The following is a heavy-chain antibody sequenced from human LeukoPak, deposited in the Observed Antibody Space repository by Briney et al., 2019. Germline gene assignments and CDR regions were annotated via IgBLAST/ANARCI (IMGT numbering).Heavy chain of an antibody. V-gene: IGHV4-39*01. CDR3: ARRPLFLEWSHYFDY. J-gene: IGHJ4*02. CDR2: IYYSGST. D-gene: IGHD3-3*01. CDR1: GGSISSSSYY. Sequence: SETLSLTCTVSGGSISSSSYYWGWIRQPPGKGLEWIGSIYYSGSTYYNPSLKSRVTISVDTSKNQFSLKLSSVTAADTAVYYCARRPLFLEWSHYFDYWGQGTLVTVSS.